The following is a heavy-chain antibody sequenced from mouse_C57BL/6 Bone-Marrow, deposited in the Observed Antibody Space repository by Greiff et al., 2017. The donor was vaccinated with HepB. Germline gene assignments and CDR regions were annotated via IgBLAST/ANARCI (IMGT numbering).Heavy chain of an antibody. CDR1: GYSITSDY. CDR2: ISYSGST. J-gene: IGHJ4*01. D-gene: IGHD2-1*01. Sequence: DVKLQESGPGLAKPSQTLSLTCSVTGYSITSDYWNWIRKFPGNKLEYMGYISYSGSTYYNPSLKSRISITRDTSKNQYYLQLNSVTTEDTATYYCARRGDYGNYGYYAMDYWGQGTSVTVSS. V-gene: IGHV3-8*01. CDR3: ARRGDYGNYGYYAMDY.